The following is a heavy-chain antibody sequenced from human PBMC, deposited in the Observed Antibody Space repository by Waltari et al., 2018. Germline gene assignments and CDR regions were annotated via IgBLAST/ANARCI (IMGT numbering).Heavy chain of an antibody. Sequence: QVQLGQSGVEVRPPGSSVKVSCTDSGGTLTSPGITWVRQPPGQGREWVGGIIPRIGTANDAQRFQDRVTMTSDVSTSTAYMEMRSLRSDDTAVYYCARDVIRAHDDGIYVARGWFDLWGQGTLVTVSS. V-gene: IGHV1-69*13. J-gene: IGHJ5*02. CDR1: GGTLTSPG. CDR2: IIPRIGTA. D-gene: IGHD4-17*01. CDR3: ARDVIRAHDDGIYVARGWFDL.